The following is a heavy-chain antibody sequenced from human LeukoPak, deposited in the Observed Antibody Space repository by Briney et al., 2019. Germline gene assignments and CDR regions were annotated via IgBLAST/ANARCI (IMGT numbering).Heavy chain of an antibody. CDR3: AGQTAHNYYDSSGYVRY. V-gene: IGHV4-59*01. D-gene: IGHD3-22*01. CDR2: IYYSGST. CDR1: GGSISSYY. Sequence: SETLSLTCTVSGGSISSYYWSWIRQPPGKGLEWIGYIYYSGSTNYNPSLKSRVTISVDTSKNQFSLKLSSVTAADKAVYYCAGQTAHNYYDSSGYVRYWGQGTLVTVSS. J-gene: IGHJ4*02.